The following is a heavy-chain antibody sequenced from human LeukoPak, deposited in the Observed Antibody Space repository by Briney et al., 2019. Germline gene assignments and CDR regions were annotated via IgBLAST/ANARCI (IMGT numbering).Heavy chain of an antibody. Sequence: GGSLRLSCAVSGITLSNYGMSWVRQAPGKGLEWVAGISGSGGGTNYADSVKGRFTISRDNPKNTLYLQMNSLRAEDTAVYFCAKRGVVIRVILVGFHREANYFDSWGQGTLVTVSS. D-gene: IGHD2-15*01. CDR3: AKRGVVIRVILVGFHREANYFDS. J-gene: IGHJ4*02. V-gene: IGHV3-23*01. CDR2: ISGSGGGT. CDR1: GITLSNYG.